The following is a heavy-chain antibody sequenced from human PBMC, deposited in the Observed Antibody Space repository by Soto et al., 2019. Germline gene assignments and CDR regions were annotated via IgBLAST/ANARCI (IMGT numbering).Heavy chain of an antibody. J-gene: IGHJ5*02. V-gene: IGHV1-69*01. CDR1: GGTFSSYA. D-gene: IGHD6-13*01. CDR2: IIPIFCTA. Sequence: QVQLVQSGAEVKKPGSSVKVSCQASGGTFSSYAISWVRQAPVQGLEWMGGIIPIFCTANYAQKFQGRVTITADESTSTAYMELSSLRSEDTAVYYCAREYEIAEFDPWGQGPLVTVSS. CDR3: AREYEIAEFDP.